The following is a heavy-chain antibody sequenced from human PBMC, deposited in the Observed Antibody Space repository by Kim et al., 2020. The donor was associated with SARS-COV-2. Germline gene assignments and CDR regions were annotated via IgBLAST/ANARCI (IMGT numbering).Heavy chain of an antibody. CDR3: AKDGEANVLQYFGWSIRVGFDY. CDR1: GFTFSSYA. D-gene: IGHD3-9*01. Sequence: GGSLRLSCAASGFTFSSYAMSWVRQAPGKGLEWVSAISANGGSTYYADSVKGRFTVSRDNSKNTLYLQMNSLRAEDTAVYYCAKDGEANVLQYFGWSIRVGFDYWGDGTLVTVSS. V-gene: IGHV3-23*01. CDR2: ISANGGST. J-gene: IGHJ4*01.